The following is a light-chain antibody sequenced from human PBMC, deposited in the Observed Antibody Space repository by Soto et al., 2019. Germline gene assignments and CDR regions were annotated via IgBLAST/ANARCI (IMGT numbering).Light chain of an antibody. CDR3: AAWDDNLSGLYV. CDR2: RNS. CDR1: ASTIGRNY. Sequence: QSVLTQSPSASGTPGQRVTISCSGSASTIGRNYVYWYQQLPGTAPKLLIYRNSQRPSGVPGRFSGSKSGTSASLAISGLRSEDEADYYCAAWDDNLSGLYVFGAGTKVTVL. V-gene: IGLV1-47*01. J-gene: IGLJ1*01.